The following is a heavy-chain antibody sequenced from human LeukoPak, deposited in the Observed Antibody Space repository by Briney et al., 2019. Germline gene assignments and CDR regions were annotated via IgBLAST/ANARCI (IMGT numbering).Heavy chain of an antibody. CDR3: AKDAEIMTTVVRYWYFDL. J-gene: IGHJ2*01. V-gene: IGHV3-30-3*01. D-gene: IGHD4-23*01. Sequence: PGGSLRLSCAASGFTFSPYSMHWVRQAPGKGLEWVAVISYDGSDKSYADSVKGRFTVSRDNSKNTLYLQMNSLSAEDTAVYYCAKDAEIMTTVVRYWYFDLWGRGTLVTVSS. CDR2: ISYDGSDK. CDR1: GFTFSPYS.